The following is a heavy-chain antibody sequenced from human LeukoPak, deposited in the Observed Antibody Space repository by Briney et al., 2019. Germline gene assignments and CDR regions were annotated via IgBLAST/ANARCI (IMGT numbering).Heavy chain of an antibody. D-gene: IGHD1-26*01. Sequence: PGRSLRLSCAASGFTFSTYVMHWVRQAPGKGLGWVAVIWYDGSKKDYADSVKGRFTISRDNAKSTLYLQMNSLRAEDTAVYYCAKDKGREGDYWGQGTLVTVSS. CDR3: AKDKGREGDY. V-gene: IGHV3-33*03. J-gene: IGHJ4*02. CDR1: GFTFSTYV. CDR2: IWYDGSKK.